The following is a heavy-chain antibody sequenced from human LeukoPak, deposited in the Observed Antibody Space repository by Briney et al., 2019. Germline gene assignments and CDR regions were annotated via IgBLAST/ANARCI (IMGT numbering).Heavy chain of an antibody. Sequence: NASETLSLTCTVSGVSISSYYGSWIRQPPGKGLEWIGFIYYSGSTNYNPSLKIRVTISVDTSKNQFSLKLCSVPAADTAVYYCARGRGRKTIFGVVIEPTASAFDYWGQGTLVTVSS. D-gene: IGHD3-3*01. V-gene: IGHV4-59*01. CDR3: ARGRGRKTIFGVVIEPTASAFDY. J-gene: IGHJ4*02. CDR2: IYYSGST. CDR1: GVSISSYY.